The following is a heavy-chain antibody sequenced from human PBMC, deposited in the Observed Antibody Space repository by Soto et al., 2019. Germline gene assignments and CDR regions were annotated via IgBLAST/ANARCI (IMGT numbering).Heavy chain of an antibody. V-gene: IGHV4-30-4*01. CDR3: ARHLDYYDSSGYSNWFDP. CDR2: IFYSGST. D-gene: IGHD3-22*01. CDR1: GVSISSRDYY. Sequence: SETLSLTCTVSGVSISSRDYYWSWIRQPPGKGLEWIGYIFYSGSTYYNPSLKSRVTISVDTSKNQFSLKLSSVTAADTAVYYCARHLDYYDSSGYSNWFDPWGLETLVTVSS. J-gene: IGHJ5*02.